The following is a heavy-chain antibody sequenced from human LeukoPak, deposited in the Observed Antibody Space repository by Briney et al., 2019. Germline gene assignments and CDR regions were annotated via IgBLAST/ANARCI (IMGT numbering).Heavy chain of an antibody. D-gene: IGHD3-10*01. Sequence: SETLSLTCTVSGGSISSYYWSWIPQPPGKGLEWIAYLFYSGSTDYNPSLESRVTISVDTSKNQFSLKLRSVTAADTAVYYCATVAVIRGVTYFDYWGQGTLVTVSS. J-gene: IGHJ4*02. CDR1: GGSISSYY. CDR2: LFYSGST. CDR3: ATVAVIRGVTYFDY. V-gene: IGHV4-59*01.